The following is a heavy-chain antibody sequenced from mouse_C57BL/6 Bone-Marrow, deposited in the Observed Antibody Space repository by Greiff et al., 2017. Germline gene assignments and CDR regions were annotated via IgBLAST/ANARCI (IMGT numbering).Heavy chain of an antibody. D-gene: IGHD2-2*01. CDR1: GFTFSDYG. Sequence: EVKLVESGGGLVQPGGSLKLSCAASGFTFSDYGMAWVRQAPRKGPEWVAFISNLAYSIYYADTVTGRFTISRENAKNTLYLEMSSLRSEDTAMYYCARLGLRRRDYAMDYWGQGTSVTVSS. V-gene: IGHV5-15*01. CDR2: ISNLAYSI. CDR3: ARLGLRRRDYAMDY. J-gene: IGHJ4*01.